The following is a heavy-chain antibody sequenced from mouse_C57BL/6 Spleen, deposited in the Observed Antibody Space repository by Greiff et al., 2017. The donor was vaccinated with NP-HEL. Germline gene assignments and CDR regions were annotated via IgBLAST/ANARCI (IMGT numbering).Heavy chain of an antibody. CDR3: ARLTRSSWDAMDY. Sequence: QVQLQQSGAELVRPGASVKLSCKASGYTFTDYYINWVKQRPGQGLEWIARIYPGSGNTYYNEKFKGKATLTAEKSSSTAYMQLSSLTSEDSAVYFCARLTRSSWDAMDYWGQGTSVTVSS. J-gene: IGHJ4*01. CDR1: GYTFTDYY. D-gene: IGHD1-1*01. CDR2: IYPGSGNT. V-gene: IGHV1-76*01.